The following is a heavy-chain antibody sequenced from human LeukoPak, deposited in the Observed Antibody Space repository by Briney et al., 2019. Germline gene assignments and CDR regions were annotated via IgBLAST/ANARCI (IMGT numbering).Heavy chain of an antibody. Sequence: SETLSLTCGVHGGTFSGYHWSWIRQPPGKGLEWIGKISHSGNTVYNPSLKSRVTISVDTSNNQFSLRLTSVTAADTAVYYCATSSWNGGGGFDPWGQGTLVTVSS. CDR2: ISHSGNT. D-gene: IGHD3-16*01. CDR3: ATSSWNGGGGFDP. J-gene: IGHJ5*02. CDR1: GGTFSGYH. V-gene: IGHV4-34*08.